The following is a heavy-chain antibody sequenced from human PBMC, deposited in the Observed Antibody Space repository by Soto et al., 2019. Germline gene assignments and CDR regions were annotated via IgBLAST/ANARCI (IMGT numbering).Heavy chain of an antibody. Sequence: QVQLQQWGAGLLKPSETLSLTCAVYGGSFSGCYWSWIRQPPGKGLEWIGEINDSGSTNYNPSLKSRVTISVDTSKNQFSLKLSSVTAADTAVYYCARIIAARPYWGQGTLVTVSS. CDR3: ARIIAARPY. CDR1: GGSFSGCY. J-gene: IGHJ4*02. D-gene: IGHD6-6*01. V-gene: IGHV4-34*01. CDR2: INDSGST.